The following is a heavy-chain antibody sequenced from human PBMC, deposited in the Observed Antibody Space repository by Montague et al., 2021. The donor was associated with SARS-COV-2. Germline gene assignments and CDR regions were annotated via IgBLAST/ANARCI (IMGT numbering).Heavy chain of an antibody. CDR2: IWYDGSNK. CDR1: GFTFSSYG. D-gene: IGHD5-18*01. Sequence: SLRLSCAASGFTFSSYGMHWVRQAPGKGLEWVAVIWYDGSNKYYADSVKGRFTISRDNSKNTLYLQMNSLRAEDTAVYYCARDRGYSYGPTYYYYGMDVWGQGDTDTVSS. V-gene: IGHV3-33*01. CDR3: ARDRGYSYGPTYYYYGMDV. J-gene: IGHJ6*02.